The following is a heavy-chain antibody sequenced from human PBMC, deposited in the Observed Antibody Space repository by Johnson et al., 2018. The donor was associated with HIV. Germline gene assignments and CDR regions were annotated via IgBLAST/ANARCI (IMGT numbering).Heavy chain of an antibody. D-gene: IGHD2-15*01. CDR1: GFTFSSYA. J-gene: IGHJ3*02. Sequence: QVQLVESGGGVVQPGRSLRLSCAASGFTFSSYAMHWVRQAPGKGLEWVAVISYDGSNKYYADSVKGRFTISRDNSKQTLYLQMNSLRAEDTAVYYCARGTRERWLFDSWVSHSGSMRDAFDIWGQGTMVTVSS. CDR2: ISYDGSNK. V-gene: IGHV3-30-3*01. CDR3: ARGTRERWLFDSWVSHSGSMRDAFDI.